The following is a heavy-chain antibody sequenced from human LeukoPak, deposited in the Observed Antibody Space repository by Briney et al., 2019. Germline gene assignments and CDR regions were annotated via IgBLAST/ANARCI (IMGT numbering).Heavy chain of an antibody. CDR2: ISGSGGST. D-gene: IGHD3-3*01. J-gene: IGHJ4*02. Sequence: GGSLRLSCAASGFTFSSYAMSWVRQAPGKGLEWVSAISGSGGSTYYADSVKGRFTISRDNSKNTPYLQMNSLRAEDTAVYYCAKDLGLWSGYYTFDHWGQGTLVTVSS. V-gene: IGHV3-23*01. CDR3: AKDLGLWSGYYTFDH. CDR1: GFTFSSYA.